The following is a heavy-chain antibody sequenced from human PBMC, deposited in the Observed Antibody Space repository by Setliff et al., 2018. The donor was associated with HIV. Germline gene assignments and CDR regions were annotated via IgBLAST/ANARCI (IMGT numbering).Heavy chain of an antibody. CDR3: ASPHGYCPDGSCSLVGAFDF. J-gene: IGHJ3*01. D-gene: IGHD2-8*01. CDR2: IIPIFNIA. V-gene: IGHV1-69*13. CDR1: GYIFTTYG. Sequence: SVKVSCKASGYIFTTYGITWVRQAPGQGLEWMGHIIPIFNIANYAQKFQDRITITADESTSTAYMELSSLRSEDTAVYYCASPHGYCPDGSCSLVGAFDFWGQGTMVTVSS.